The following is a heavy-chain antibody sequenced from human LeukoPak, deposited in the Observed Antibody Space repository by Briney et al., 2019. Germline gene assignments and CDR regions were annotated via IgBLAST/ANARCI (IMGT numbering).Heavy chain of an antibody. Sequence: EASVKVSCKASGYTFTGYYMHWVRQAPGQGLEWMGWINPNSGGTNYAQKFQGRVTMTRDTSISTAYMELSRLRSDDTAVYYCARDPFGRAAFDYWGQGTLVTVSS. CDR1: GYTFTGYY. V-gene: IGHV1-2*02. D-gene: IGHD3-3*01. J-gene: IGHJ4*02. CDR2: INPNSGGT. CDR3: ARDPFGRAAFDY.